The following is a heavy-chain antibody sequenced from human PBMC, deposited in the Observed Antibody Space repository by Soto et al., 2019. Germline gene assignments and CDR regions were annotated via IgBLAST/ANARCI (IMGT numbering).Heavy chain of an antibody. CDR3: GRHPKFFNH. CDR1: GYTFTSYG. V-gene: IGHV1-18*04. Sequence: ASVKVSCKASGYTFTSYGISWVRQAPGQGLEWMGWIIANNGNTKYAQKFQGRVSMATDKSTSTAYMELRSLRSDARAVYYCGRHPKFFNHWGRETRVAVSS. CDR2: IIANNGNT. D-gene: IGHD3-10*01. J-gene: IGHJ4*02.